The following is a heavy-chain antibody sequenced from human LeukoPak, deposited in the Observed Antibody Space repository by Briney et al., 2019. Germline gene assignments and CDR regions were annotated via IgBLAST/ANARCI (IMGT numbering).Heavy chain of an antibody. CDR2: IYHSGST. D-gene: IGHD2-15*01. Sequence: PSETLSLTCAVSGGSISSSNWWSWVRQPPGKGLEWIGEIYHSGSTNYNPSLKSRVTISVDKSKNQFSLKLSSVTAADTAVYYCARVRGYCSGGSCYPFDYWGQGTLVTVSS. J-gene: IGHJ4*02. CDR1: GGSISSSNW. CDR3: ARVRGYCSGGSCYPFDY. V-gene: IGHV4-4*02.